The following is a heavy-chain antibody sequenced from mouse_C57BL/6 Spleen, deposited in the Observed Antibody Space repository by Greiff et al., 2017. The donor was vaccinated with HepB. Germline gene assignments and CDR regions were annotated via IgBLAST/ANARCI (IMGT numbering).Heavy chain of an antibody. CDR1: GFSLTSYG. CDR3: AKYGDQGYYYAMDY. D-gene: IGHD2-13*01. Sequence: VQLQQSGPGLVQPSQSLSITCTVSGFSLTSYGVHWVRQSPGKGLEWLGVIWRGGSTDYNAAFMSRLSITKDNSKSQVFFKMNSLQADDTAIYYCAKYGDQGYYYAMDYWGQGTSVTVSS. V-gene: IGHV2-5*01. CDR2: IWRGGST. J-gene: IGHJ4*01.